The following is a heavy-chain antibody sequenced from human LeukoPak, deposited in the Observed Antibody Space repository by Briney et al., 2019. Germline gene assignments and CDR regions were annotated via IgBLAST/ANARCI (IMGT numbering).Heavy chain of an antibody. V-gene: IGHV3-64*01. CDR2: ISSNGGST. Sequence: SGGSLRLSCAASGFTFSSYAMHWVRQAPGKGLEYVSAISSNGGSTYYANSVKGRFTISRDNSKNTLYLQMGSLRAEDMAVYYCARDGIVGAHFDYWGQGTLVTVSS. CDR1: GFTFSSYA. D-gene: IGHD1-26*01. CDR3: ARDGIVGAHFDY. J-gene: IGHJ4*02.